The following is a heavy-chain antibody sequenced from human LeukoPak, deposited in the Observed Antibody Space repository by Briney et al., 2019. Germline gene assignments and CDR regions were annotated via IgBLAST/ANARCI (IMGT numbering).Heavy chain of an antibody. CDR3: ARQDQDLSSGYHPVFYMDV. V-gene: IGHV4-39*01. CDR2: IYYSGST. J-gene: IGHJ6*03. D-gene: IGHD3-22*01. CDR1: GGSISSSSYY. Sequence: PSETLSLTCTVSGGSISSSSYYWGWIRQPPGKGLEWIGSIYYSGSTYYNPSLKSRVTISVDTSKNQFSLKLSSVTAADTAVYYCARQDQDLSSGYHPVFYMDVWGKGTTVTVSS.